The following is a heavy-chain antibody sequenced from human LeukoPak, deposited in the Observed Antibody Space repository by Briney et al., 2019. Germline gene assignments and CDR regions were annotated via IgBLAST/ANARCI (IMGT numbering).Heavy chain of an antibody. CDR2: ISWSSAGI. CDR1: GFTFDDYA. Sequence: GGSLRLSCVASGFTFDDYAMHWVRQAPGKGLEWVSYISWSSAGITYADSVKGRFTISRDNAKNSLFLQMNSLRVEDTAIYYCARAYMDVWGKGTTVTISS. CDR3: ARAYMDV. V-gene: IGHV3-9*01. J-gene: IGHJ6*03.